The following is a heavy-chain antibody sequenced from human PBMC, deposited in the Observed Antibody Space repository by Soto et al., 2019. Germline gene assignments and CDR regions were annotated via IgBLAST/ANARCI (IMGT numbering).Heavy chain of an antibody. Sequence: NPSETLSLTCAVSGGSISSSNWWSWVRQPPGKGLEWIGEIYHSGSTNYNPSLKSRVTISVDKSKNQFSLKLSSVTAADTAVYYCARDRNDSSGYYYGYWGQGTLVTVSS. D-gene: IGHD3-22*01. CDR1: GGSISSSNW. CDR2: IYHSGST. J-gene: IGHJ4*02. V-gene: IGHV4-4*02. CDR3: ARDRNDSSGYYYGY.